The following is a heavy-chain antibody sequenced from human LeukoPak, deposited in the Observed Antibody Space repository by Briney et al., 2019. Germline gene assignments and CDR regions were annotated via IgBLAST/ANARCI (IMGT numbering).Heavy chain of an antibody. J-gene: IGHJ4*02. CDR1: GYTFTSYD. Sequence: ASVKVSCKAFGYTFTSYDINWVRQATGQGLEWMGWMNPNSGNTGYAQNFQGRVTMTRNTSISTAYMELSSLRSEDTAVYYCARDGAYSSSSGYWGQGTLVTVSS. CDR2: MNPNSGNT. CDR3: ARDGAYSSSSGY. V-gene: IGHV1-8*01. D-gene: IGHD6-6*01.